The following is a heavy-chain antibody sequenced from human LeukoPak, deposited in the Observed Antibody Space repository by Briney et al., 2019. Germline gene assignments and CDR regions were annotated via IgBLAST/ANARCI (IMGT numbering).Heavy chain of an antibody. J-gene: IGHJ4*02. CDR2: VFGTTGSSGIT. V-gene: IGHV3-23*01. Sequence: GGSLRLSCVTSGVTISNYAMSWVREALGKGLGWGSGVFGTTGSSGITYYADSVKGRVTNSSDNSRRTVYLHLYSLRAEDTAVYYCAKDRTYYSDFSAYYFSPRLQHYWGQGTLVTVSS. CDR3: AKDRTYYSDFSAYYFSPRLQHY. CDR1: GVTISNYA. D-gene: IGHD3-22*01.